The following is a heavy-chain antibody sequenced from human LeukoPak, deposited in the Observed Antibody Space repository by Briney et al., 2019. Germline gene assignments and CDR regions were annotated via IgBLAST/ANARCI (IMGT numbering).Heavy chain of an antibody. D-gene: IGHD4-17*01. Sequence: SETLSLTCTVSGGSISSYYWSWIRQPAGEGLEWIGRIYTSGSTNYNPSLKSRVTMSVDTSKNQFSLKLSSVTAADTAVYYCARDKASDYGDYELDAFDIWGQGTMVTVSS. CDR1: GGSISSYY. J-gene: IGHJ3*02. V-gene: IGHV4-4*07. CDR2: IYTSGST. CDR3: ARDKASDYGDYELDAFDI.